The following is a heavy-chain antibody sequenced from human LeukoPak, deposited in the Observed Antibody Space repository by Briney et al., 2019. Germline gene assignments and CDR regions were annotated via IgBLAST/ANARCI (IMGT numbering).Heavy chain of an antibody. J-gene: IGHJ4*02. CDR1: GFTFSSYS. D-gene: IGHD4-11*01. CDR3: ASPLTTSVFWTIDY. V-gene: IGHV3-48*01. Sequence: AGGSLRLACAASGFTFSSYSMNWVSQAPGKGLEGVAYISSSSSTIYYADSVKGRFTIPRDNAKNSLYLQMNSLRAEDTAVYYCASPLTTSVFWTIDYWGQGTLVTVSS. CDR2: ISSSSSTI.